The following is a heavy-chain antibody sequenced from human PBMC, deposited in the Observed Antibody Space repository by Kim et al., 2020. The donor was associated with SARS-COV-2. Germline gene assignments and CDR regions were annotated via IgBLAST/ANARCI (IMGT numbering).Heavy chain of an antibody. CDR1: GFTFDDYT. J-gene: IGHJ4*02. D-gene: IGHD3-16*01. Sequence: GGSLRLSCAASGFTFDDYTMHWVRQAPGKGLEWVSLISWDGGSTYYADSVKGRFTISRDNSKNSLYLQMNSLRTEDTALYYCAKDRKHGGYYFDYWGQGTLVTVSS. CDR2: ISWDGGST. V-gene: IGHV3-43*01. CDR3: AKDRKHGGYYFDY.